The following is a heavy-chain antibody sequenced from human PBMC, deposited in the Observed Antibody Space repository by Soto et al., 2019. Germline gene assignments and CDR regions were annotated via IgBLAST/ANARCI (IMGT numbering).Heavy chain of an antibody. Sequence: GGSLRLSCAASGFTFSSYGMHWVRQAPGKGLEWVAVISYDGSNKYYADSVKGRFTISRDNSKNTLYLQMNSLRAEDTAVYYCAKDSSSSKRSMVRGVIGHWGQGTLVTVSS. J-gene: IGHJ4*02. D-gene: IGHD3-10*01. V-gene: IGHV3-30*18. CDR2: ISYDGSNK. CDR1: GFTFSSYG. CDR3: AKDSSSSKRSMVRGVIGH.